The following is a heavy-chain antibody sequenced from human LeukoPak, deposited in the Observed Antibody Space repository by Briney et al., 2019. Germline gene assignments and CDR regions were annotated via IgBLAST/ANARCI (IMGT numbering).Heavy chain of an antibody. J-gene: IGHJ4*02. CDR1: GRSFSGYY. CDR3: ARQWVGSWYLHPFDY. CDR2: INHSGST. D-gene: IGHD6-13*01. V-gene: IGHV4-34*01. Sequence: SETLSLTCAVYGRSFSGYYWSWIRQPPGKGLERIGEINHSGSTNYNPSLKSRVTISVDTSKNQFSLKLSSVTAADTAVYYCARQWVGSWYLHPFDYWGQGTLVTVSS.